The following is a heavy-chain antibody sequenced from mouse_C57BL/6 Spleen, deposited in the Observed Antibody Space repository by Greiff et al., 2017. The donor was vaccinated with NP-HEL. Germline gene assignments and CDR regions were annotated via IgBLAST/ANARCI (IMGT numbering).Heavy chain of an antibody. CDR1: GYTFTSYW. V-gene: IGHV1-64*01. D-gene: IGHD2-4*01. Sequence: QVQLQQPGAELVKPGASVKLSCKASGYTFTSYWMHWVKQRPGQGLEWIGMIHPNSGSTNYNEKFKSKATLTVDKSSSTAYMQLSSLTSEDSAVYYCARTYDYDGYYYAMDYWGQGTSVTVSS. J-gene: IGHJ4*01. CDR2: IHPNSGST. CDR3: ARTYDYDGYYYAMDY.